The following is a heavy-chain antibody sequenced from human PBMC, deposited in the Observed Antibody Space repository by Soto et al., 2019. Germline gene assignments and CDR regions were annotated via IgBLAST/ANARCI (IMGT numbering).Heavy chain of an antibody. CDR1: GASISGGNYA. J-gene: IGHJ5*02. CDR2: IYRSGDT. V-gene: IGHV4-30-2*01. D-gene: IGHD5-12*01. CDR3: AGGGSGAGRYNWFDP. Sequence: QLQLQESGSGLVKPSQTLSLPCAVSGASISGGNYAWSWLRQLPGKGLEWIGYIYRSGDTFYNPSLDSRVTSSLDRSKNQFSLNMNSVTAADTAVYYCAGGGSGAGRYNWFDPWGQGTLGTVSS.